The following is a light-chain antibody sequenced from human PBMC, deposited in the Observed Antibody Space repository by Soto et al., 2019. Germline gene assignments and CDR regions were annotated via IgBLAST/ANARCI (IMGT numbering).Light chain of an antibody. Sequence: QAVVTQPRSVSGSPGQSVTISCTGTGSDVGGYDFVSWYQQHPGKAPELMIYDVSKRPSGVPDRFSGSKSGNTASLTISGLQADDEADYYCCSYAGTYTVVFGGGTKLTVL. CDR3: CSYAGTYTVV. J-gene: IGLJ2*01. V-gene: IGLV2-11*01. CDR1: GSDVGGYDF. CDR2: DVS.